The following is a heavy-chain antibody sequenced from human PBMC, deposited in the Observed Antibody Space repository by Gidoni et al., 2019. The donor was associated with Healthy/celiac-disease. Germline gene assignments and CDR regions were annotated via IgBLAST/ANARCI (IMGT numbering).Heavy chain of an antibody. CDR1: GFTFSSYG. D-gene: IGHD6-19*01. Sequence: QVQLVESGGGVVQPGRSLRLSCAASGFTFSSYGMHWVRQAPGKGLEWVAVISYDGSNKYYADSVKGRFTISRDNSKNTLYLQMNSLRAEDTAVYYCAKAAPLRTVAATRNYFDYWGQGTLVTVSS. J-gene: IGHJ4*02. CDR2: ISYDGSNK. CDR3: AKAAPLRTVAATRNYFDY. V-gene: IGHV3-30*18.